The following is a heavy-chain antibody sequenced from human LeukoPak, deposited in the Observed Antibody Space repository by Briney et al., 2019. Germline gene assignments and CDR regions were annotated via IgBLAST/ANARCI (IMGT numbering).Heavy chain of an antibody. CDR2: IYYRVTS. CDR1: GYSISSGYY. D-gene: IGHD3-10*01. CDR3: ARAVGGDGSGSL. V-gene: IGHV4-61*01. J-gene: IGHJ4*02. Sequence: SETLSLTCTVSGYSISSGYYWSWIRQPPGKGLEWIGYIYYRVTSDYNPSLKSRVTMSVDMSTRQISLKLSSVTAADTAVYYCARAVGGDGSGSLWGPGTLVTVSS.